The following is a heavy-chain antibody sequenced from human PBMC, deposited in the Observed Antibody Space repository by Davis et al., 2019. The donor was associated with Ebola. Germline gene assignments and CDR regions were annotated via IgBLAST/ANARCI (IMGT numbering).Heavy chain of an antibody. CDR2: IGASGVNT. V-gene: IGHV3-23*01. CDR1: GFTVSSNY. CDR3: AKGQLVFLFDY. D-gene: IGHD6-13*01. J-gene: IGHJ4*02. Sequence: GESLKISCAASGFTVSSNYMSWVRQAPGKGLEWVSAIGASGVNTYYADSVKGRFTISRDNSKNTLYLQMNSLRAEDTAVYYCAKGQLVFLFDYWGQGTLVTVSS.